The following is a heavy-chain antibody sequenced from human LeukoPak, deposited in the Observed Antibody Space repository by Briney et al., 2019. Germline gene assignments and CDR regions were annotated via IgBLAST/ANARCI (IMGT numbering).Heavy chain of an antibody. J-gene: IGHJ5*02. Sequence: GESLRLSCAASGFTFSSYAMSWVRQAPGKGLEWVSAISGSGGSTHYADSVKDRFTISRDNSKNTLYLQMNSLRAEDTAVYYCAKAPVGYCSGGSCYPLDPWGQGTLVTVSS. V-gene: IGHV3-23*01. D-gene: IGHD2-15*01. CDR2: ISGSGGST. CDR1: GFTFSSYA. CDR3: AKAPVGYCSGGSCYPLDP.